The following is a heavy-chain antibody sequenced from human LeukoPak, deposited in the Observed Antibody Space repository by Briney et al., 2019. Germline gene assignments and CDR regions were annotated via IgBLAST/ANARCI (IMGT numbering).Heavy chain of an antibody. CDR1: GFTFSDYY. CDR3: ARGGGEDFWSGYFLGYYYYMDV. V-gene: IGHV3-11*01. Sequence: GGSLRLSCAASGFTFSDYYMSWIRQAPGKGLEWVSYISSSGSTIYYADSVKGRFTISRDNAKNSLYLQMNSLRAEDTAVYYCARGGGEDFWSGYFLGYYYYMDVWGKGTTVTVSS. CDR2: ISSSGSTI. D-gene: IGHD3-3*01. J-gene: IGHJ6*03.